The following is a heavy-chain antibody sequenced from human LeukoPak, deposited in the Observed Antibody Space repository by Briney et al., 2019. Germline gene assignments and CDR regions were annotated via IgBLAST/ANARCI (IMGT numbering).Heavy chain of an antibody. CDR1: GGSISSYY. V-gene: IGHV4-59*01. CDR3: ARLTGYDWESSYDY. CDR2: THYSGST. D-gene: IGHD5-12*01. Sequence: SETLSLTCTVSGGSISSYYWSWIRQPPGKGLEWIGYTHYSGSTNYNPSLKSRVTISVDTSKNQFSLKLSSVTAADTAVYYCARLTGYDWESSYDYWGQGTLVAVSS. J-gene: IGHJ4*02.